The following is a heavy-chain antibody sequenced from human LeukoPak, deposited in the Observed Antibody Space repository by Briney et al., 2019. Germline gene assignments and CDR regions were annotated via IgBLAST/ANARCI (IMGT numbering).Heavy chain of an antibody. V-gene: IGHV3-23*01. Sequence: GGSLRLSCAASGFTFNTYAMTWVRQAPGKGLEWVSSISNSGGSTYYADSVKGRFTISRDNSKNTLYLQMNSLRAEDTALYYCVKGGSSGYRWFDPWGQGTLVSVSS. D-gene: IGHD3-22*01. CDR3: VKGGSSGYRWFDP. CDR2: ISNSGGST. J-gene: IGHJ5*02. CDR1: GFTFNTYA.